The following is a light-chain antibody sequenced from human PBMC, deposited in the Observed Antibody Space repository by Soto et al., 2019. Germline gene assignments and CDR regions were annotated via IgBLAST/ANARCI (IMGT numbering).Light chain of an antibody. J-gene: IGKJ1*01. Sequence: EFGLTHSPGTLALPQGYRATLSCRASQSVSSNFLAWYQQKPGQAPRLLIYGASNRATGIPDRFSGSGSGTDFTLTISRLEPEDFAVYYCQQYGSSPRTFGQGTKVDIK. V-gene: IGKV3-20*01. CDR1: QSVSSNF. CDR2: GAS. CDR3: QQYGSSPRT.